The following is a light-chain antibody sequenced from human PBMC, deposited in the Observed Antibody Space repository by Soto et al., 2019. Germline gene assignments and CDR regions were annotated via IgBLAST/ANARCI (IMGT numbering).Light chain of an antibody. CDR2: SNS. CDR3: ATWDDSLNGVL. V-gene: IGLV1-44*01. CDR1: SSNIGSNS. J-gene: IGLJ2*01. Sequence: QSVLTQAPSESGTPGQRVTISCSGNSSNIGSNSVNWYQQLPGTAPKLLIYSNSQRPSGVPDRFSGSKSGTSASLAISGLQSEDEADYYCATWDDSLNGVLFGGGTKLTVL.